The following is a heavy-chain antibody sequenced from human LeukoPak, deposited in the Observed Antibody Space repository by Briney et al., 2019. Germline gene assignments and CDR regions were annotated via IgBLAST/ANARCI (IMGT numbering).Heavy chain of an antibody. D-gene: IGHD3-3*01. V-gene: IGHV4-39*07. Sequence: SETLSLTCTVSGGSISSSSYYWGWIRQPPGKGLEWIGSIYYSGSTYYNPSLKSRVTISVDTSKNQFSLKLSSVTAADTAVYYCARGYDFWSGYPLSSFGYYMDVWGKGTTVTVSS. CDR1: GGSISSSSYY. CDR3: ARGYDFWSGYPLSSFGYYMDV. CDR2: IYYSGST. J-gene: IGHJ6*03.